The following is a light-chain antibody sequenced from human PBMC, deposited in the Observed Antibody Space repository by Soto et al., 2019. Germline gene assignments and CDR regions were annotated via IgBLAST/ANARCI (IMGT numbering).Light chain of an antibody. CDR1: SSDVGGYNY. J-gene: IGLJ2*01. Sequence: QSALTQPPSASGSPGQSVTISCTGTSSDVGGYNYVSWYQQHPGKAPKLMISEVSKQPSGVPDRFSGSKSGNTASLTVSGLQAEDEADYYCSSYADSIVLFGGGTKVTVL. CDR2: EVS. CDR3: SSYADSIVL. V-gene: IGLV2-8*01.